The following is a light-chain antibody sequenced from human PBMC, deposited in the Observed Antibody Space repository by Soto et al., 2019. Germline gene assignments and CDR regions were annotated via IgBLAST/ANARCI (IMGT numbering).Light chain of an antibody. CDR2: FAS. J-gene: IGKJ4*01. Sequence: IVMTQSPATLSVSPGEKATLSCRASQTVYNNLDWYQQKPGQAPRLLVYFASTRATGVPARFSGSGSATEFSLNISSLQSEDFAHYYCLHCTAWPLTVGGVNKVETK. V-gene: IGKV3-15*01. CDR3: LHCTAWPLT. CDR1: QTVYNN.